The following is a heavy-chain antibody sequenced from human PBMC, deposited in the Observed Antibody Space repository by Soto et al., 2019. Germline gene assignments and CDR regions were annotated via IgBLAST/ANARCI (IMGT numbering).Heavy chain of an antibody. V-gene: IGHV1-69*13. J-gene: IGHJ5*02. CDR1: GGTFSSYA. CDR2: IIPIFGTA. CDR3: ARGPKPHKNNWFDP. Sequence: GASVKVSCKASGGTFSSYAISWVRQAPGQGLEWMGGIIPIFGTANYAQKFQGRVTITADESTSTAYMELSSLRSEDTAVYYCARGPKPHKNNWFDPWGQGTLVTVSS.